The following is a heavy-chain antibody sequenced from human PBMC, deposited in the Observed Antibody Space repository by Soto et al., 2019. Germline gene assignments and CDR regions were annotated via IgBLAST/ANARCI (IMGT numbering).Heavy chain of an antibody. CDR2: ISYRGST. CDR1: GDCITNAEYH. D-gene: IGHD2-15*01. V-gene: IGHV4-30-4*01. Sequence: SVSLCLTGTVCGDCITNAEYHCSCIRHPPGRGRAWLGYISYRGSTYYYPSLQSRLTISVDTSKNQFSLQLSSVTAADTAVYYCARTSSSVVNFWGKGTLVTVSS. CDR3: ARTSSSVVNF. J-gene: IGHJ4*02.